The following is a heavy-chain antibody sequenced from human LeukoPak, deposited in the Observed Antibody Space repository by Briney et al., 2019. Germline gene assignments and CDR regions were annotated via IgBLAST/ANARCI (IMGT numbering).Heavy chain of an antibody. J-gene: IGHJ5*02. CDR3: ARLGAGYSSGWYGFLSNWFDP. Sequence: SETLSLTCTVSGGSISSYYWSWIRQPPGKGLEWIGRIYYSGSTYYNPSLKSRVTISVDTSKNQFSLKLSSVTAADTAVYYCARLGAGYSSGWYGFLSNWFDPWGQGTLVTVSS. CDR1: GGSISSYY. D-gene: IGHD6-19*01. V-gene: IGHV4-59*05. CDR2: IYYSGST.